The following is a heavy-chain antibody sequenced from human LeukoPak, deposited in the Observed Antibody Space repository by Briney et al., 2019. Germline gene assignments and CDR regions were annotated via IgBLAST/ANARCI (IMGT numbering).Heavy chain of an antibody. J-gene: IGHJ3*02. Sequence: PEASVKVSCKASGYTFTGYHMHWVRQAPGQGLEWMGIINPSGGSTSYAQKFQGRVTMTRDMSTSTVYMELSSLRSEDTAVYYCARESNYGGNSGAFDIWGQGTMVTVSS. D-gene: IGHD4-23*01. V-gene: IGHV1-46*01. CDR1: GYTFTGYH. CDR2: INPSGGST. CDR3: ARESNYGGNSGAFDI.